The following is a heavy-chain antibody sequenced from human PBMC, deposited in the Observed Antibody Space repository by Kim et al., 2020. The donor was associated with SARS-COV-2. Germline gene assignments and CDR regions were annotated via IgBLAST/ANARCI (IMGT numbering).Heavy chain of an antibody. Sequence: GGSLRLSCVASGFTISSNYMSWVRQAPGKGLKWVSFIYSGGRTYHADPVKGRFTISRDNSQNTLFLQMNNLRAEDTAAYYCARRDSTFNWYFDRWGRGT. V-gene: IGHV3-53*01. CDR1: GFTISSNY. J-gene: IGHJ2*01. CDR3: ARRDSTFNWYFDR. CDR2: IYSGGRT. D-gene: IGHD3-16*01.